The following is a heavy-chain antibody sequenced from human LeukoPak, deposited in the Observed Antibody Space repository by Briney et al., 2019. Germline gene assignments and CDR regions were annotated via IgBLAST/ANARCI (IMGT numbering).Heavy chain of an antibody. CDR2: INPDSDYT. V-gene: IGHV1-2*02. D-gene: IGHD2-21*01. CDR1: GYTFTDYY. Sequence: ASVKVSCKASGYTFTDYYIHWVRQAPGQGLEWMGWINPDSDYTFYAQKFQGRVTLTRDTSISTVYMELTTLTSDDTALYYCAVAPGDYWGQGTLVSVSA. J-gene: IGHJ4*02. CDR3: AVAPGDY.